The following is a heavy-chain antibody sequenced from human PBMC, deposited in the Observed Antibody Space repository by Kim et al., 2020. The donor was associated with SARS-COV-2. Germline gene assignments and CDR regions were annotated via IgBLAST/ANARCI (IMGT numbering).Heavy chain of an antibody. V-gene: IGHV1-69*04. Sequence: SVKVSCKASGGTFSSYAISWVRQAPGQGLEWMGRIIPILGIANYAQKFQGRVTITADKSTSTAYMELSSLRSEDTAVYYCARGVGDGPEFDYWGQGTLVTVSS. CDR2: IIPILGIA. CDR3: ARGVGDGPEFDY. CDR1: GGTFSSYA. D-gene: IGHD1-26*01. J-gene: IGHJ4*02.